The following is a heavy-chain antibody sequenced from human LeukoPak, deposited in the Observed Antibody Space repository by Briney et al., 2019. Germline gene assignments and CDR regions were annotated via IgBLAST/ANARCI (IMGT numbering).Heavy chain of an antibody. V-gene: IGHV1-69*05. CDR3: ARGKDYYDSSGYDF. CDR2: IIPIFGTA. J-gene: IGHJ4*02. Sequence: SVKVSCKAYGGTFSSYAISWVRQAPGQGLEWMGRIIPIFGTANYAQKFQGRVTITTDESTSTAYMELGRLRSEDTAVYYCARGKDYYDSSGYDFWGQGTLVTVSS. CDR1: GGTFSSYA. D-gene: IGHD3-22*01.